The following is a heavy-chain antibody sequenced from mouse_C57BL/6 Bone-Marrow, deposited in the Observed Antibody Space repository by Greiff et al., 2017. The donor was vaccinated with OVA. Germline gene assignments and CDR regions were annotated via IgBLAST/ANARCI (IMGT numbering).Heavy chain of an antibody. D-gene: IGHD4-1*01. CDR3: VRPSLTYGYFDV. J-gene: IGHJ1*03. CDR2: IRSKSNNYAT. CDR1: GFSFNTYA. Sequence: EVKLMESGGGLVQPKGSLKLSCAASGFSFNTYAMNWVRQAPGKGLEWVARIRSKSNNYATYYADSVKDRFTISRDDSESMLYLQMNNLKTEDTAMYYCVRPSLTYGYFDVWGTGTTVTVSA. V-gene: IGHV10-1*01.